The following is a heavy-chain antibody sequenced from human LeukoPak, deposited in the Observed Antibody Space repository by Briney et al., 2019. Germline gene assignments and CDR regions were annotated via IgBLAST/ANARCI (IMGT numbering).Heavy chain of an antibody. CDR1: GGSISSSNYY. J-gene: IGHJ4*02. CDR2: IHYSGTA. V-gene: IGHV4-39*01. Sequence: SETLSLTCTVSGGSISSSNYYWGWIRQPPGKGLEWIGSIHYSGTAYYNPSLKSRVTISVDTSKNQFSLKMTSVTAADTAVYYCARLHSSNWGQGTLVTVSS. D-gene: IGHD3-22*01. CDR3: ARLHSSN.